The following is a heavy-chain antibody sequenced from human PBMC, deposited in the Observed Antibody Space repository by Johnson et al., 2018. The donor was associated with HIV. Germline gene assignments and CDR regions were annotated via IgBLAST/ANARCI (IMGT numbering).Heavy chain of an antibody. CDR3: ARRSWAFDAFDI. CDR2: ISYDGSNK. V-gene: IGHV3-33*05. Sequence: QVQLVESGGGVVQPGGSLRLSCAASGFTFRNYAMHWVRQAPGKGLEWLAVISYDGSNKYYADSVKGRFTISRDNSKNTLYLQMNSLRAEDTAVYYCARRSWAFDAFDIWGQGTMVTVSS. D-gene: IGHD1-26*01. J-gene: IGHJ3*02. CDR1: GFTFRNYA.